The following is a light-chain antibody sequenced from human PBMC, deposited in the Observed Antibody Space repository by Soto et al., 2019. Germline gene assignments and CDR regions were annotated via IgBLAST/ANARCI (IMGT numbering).Light chain of an antibody. J-gene: IGLJ2*01. CDR1: SSDVGGYNY. CDR2: EVS. CDR3: NSYTSSSYMV. V-gene: IGLV2-14*01. Sequence: QSALTQPASVSGSPGQSITISCTGTSSDVGGYNYVSWYQQHPGKAPKLMIYEVSNRPSGVSNRFSGSKSGNTASLTISGLQAEDEAAYYCNSYTSSSYMVFGGGTKLTVL.